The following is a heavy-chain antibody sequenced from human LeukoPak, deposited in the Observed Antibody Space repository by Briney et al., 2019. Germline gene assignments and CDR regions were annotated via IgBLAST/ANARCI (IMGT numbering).Heavy chain of an antibody. J-gene: IGHJ4*02. V-gene: IGHV1-46*01. Sequence: ASVKVSCKASGYIFTTYFMHWLRQAPGQGPEWMGIINPRGGSTDYAQKFQGRVTMTRDTSISTAYMELSRLRSDDTAVYYCATLQIVVVVAAPFDYWGQGTLVTVSS. CDR3: ATLQIVVVVAAPFDY. CDR2: INPRGGST. D-gene: IGHD2-15*01. CDR1: GYIFTTYF.